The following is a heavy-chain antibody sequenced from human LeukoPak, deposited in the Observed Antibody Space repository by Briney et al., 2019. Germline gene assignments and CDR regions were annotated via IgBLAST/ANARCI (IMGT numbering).Heavy chain of an antibody. D-gene: IGHD2-21*01. CDR3: ARDRRAIAWTYGMDV. J-gene: IGHJ6*02. CDR1: GFTFSSYW. V-gene: IGHV3-7*01. Sequence: PGGSLRLSCAASGFTFSSYWMSWVRQAPGKGLEWVANIKQDGSEKYYVDSVKGRFTISRDNAKNSLYLQMNSLRAEDTAVYYCARDRRAIAWTYGMDVWGQGTTVTVSS. CDR2: IKQDGSEK.